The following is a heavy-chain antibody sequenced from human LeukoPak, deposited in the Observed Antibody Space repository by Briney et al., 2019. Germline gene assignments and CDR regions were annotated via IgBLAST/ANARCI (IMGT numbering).Heavy chain of an antibody. D-gene: IGHD3-10*01. J-gene: IGHJ5*02. CDR3: ARGNTMVRGVPNWFDP. CDR2: INAGNGNT. CDR1: GYTFTSYA. V-gene: IGHV1-3*01. Sequence: ASVKVSCKASGYTFTSYAMHWVRQAPGQRLEWMGWINAGNGNTKYSQKFQGRVTITRDTSASTAYMELSSLRSEDTAVYYCARGNTMVRGVPNWFDPWGQGTLVTVSS.